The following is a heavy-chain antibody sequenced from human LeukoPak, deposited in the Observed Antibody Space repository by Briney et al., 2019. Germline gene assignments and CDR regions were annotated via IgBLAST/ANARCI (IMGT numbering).Heavy chain of an antibody. Sequence: PSETESLTCAVYGGSFSGYYWSWIRQPPGKGLEWIGEINHSGSTNYNPSLKSRVTISVDTSKNQFSLKLSSVTAADTAVYYCARGAVVVPAHNWFDPWGHGTLVTVSS. CDR3: ARGAVVVPAHNWFDP. V-gene: IGHV4-34*01. CDR2: INHSGST. D-gene: IGHD2-2*01. CDR1: GGSFSGYY. J-gene: IGHJ5*02.